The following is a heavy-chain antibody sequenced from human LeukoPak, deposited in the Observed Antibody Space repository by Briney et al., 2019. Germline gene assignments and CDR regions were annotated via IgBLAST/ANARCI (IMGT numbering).Heavy chain of an antibody. V-gene: IGHV3-23*01. J-gene: IGHJ3*02. CDR1: GFTFSSYA. Sequence: PGGSLRLSCAASGFTFSSYAMSWVRQAPGKGLEWVSAISGSGGSTYYADSVKGRFTISRDNSKNTLYLQMNSLRAEDTAVYYCAKASTLRYFDWFASAFDIWGQGTMVTVSS. D-gene: IGHD3-9*01. CDR2: ISGSGGST. CDR3: AKASTLRYFDWFASAFDI.